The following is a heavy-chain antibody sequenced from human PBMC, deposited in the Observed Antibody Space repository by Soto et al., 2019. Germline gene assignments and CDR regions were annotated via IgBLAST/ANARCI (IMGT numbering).Heavy chain of an antibody. Sequence: QVQLQQWGAGLLKPSETLSLTCAVYGGSFSGYYWSWIRQPPGKGLEWIGEINHSGSTNYNPSLKRRVTISVDTSKNQFSLKLRSVTAADTAVYYCARYGKGLRFVDYWGQGTLVTVSS. CDR2: INHSGST. J-gene: IGHJ4*02. D-gene: IGHD5-12*01. V-gene: IGHV4-34*01. CDR3: ARYGKGLRFVDY. CDR1: GGSFSGYY.